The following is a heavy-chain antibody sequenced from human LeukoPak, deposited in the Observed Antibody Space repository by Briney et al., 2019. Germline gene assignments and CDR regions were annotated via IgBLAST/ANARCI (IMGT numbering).Heavy chain of an antibody. D-gene: IGHD5-24*01. V-gene: IGHV3-66*01. CDR2: LHSGGST. CDR1: GITVSSNY. Sequence: PGASLRLSCAASGITVSSNYMSWVRQAPEKGLEWVSILHSGGSTYYADSVKGRFTISRDNSRNTLYLQMNSLRAEDTAVYYCASRDKGYYYGMDVWGQGTTVTVSS. CDR3: ASRDKGYYYGMDV. J-gene: IGHJ6*02.